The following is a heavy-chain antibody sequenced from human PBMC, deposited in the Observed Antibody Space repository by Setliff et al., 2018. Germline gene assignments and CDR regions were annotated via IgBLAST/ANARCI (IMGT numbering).Heavy chain of an antibody. Sequence: ASVKVSCKASGYTFTSYDINWVRQATGQGLEWMGWMNPNSGNTGYAQKFQGRATMTRNTSISTAYMDPSSLRFEDTAVYYCARAQSWSGGPYYFDNWGQGTLVTVSS. CDR3: ARAQSWSGGPYYFDN. D-gene: IGHD3-3*01. J-gene: IGHJ4*02. V-gene: IGHV1-8*02. CDR1: GYTFTSYD. CDR2: MNPNSGNT.